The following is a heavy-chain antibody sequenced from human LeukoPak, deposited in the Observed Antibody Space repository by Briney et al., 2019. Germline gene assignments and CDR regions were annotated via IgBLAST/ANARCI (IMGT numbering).Heavy chain of an antibody. CDR2: INPNSGAT. D-gene: IGHD6-13*01. V-gene: IGHV1-2*02. J-gene: IGHJ5*02. Sequence: ASVKVSCKASGYTLTSYYMHWARQAPGQGLEWMGWINPNSGATNYAQKFQGRVTMTRDTSISTAYMELSRLRSDDTAVYYCARAHLIAAAGYNWFDPWGQGTLVTVSS. CDR1: GYTLTSYY. CDR3: ARAHLIAAAGYNWFDP.